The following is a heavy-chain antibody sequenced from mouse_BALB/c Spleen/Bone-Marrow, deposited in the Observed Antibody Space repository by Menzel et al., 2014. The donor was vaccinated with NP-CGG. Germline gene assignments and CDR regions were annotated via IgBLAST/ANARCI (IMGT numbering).Heavy chain of an antibody. CDR1: GYTFTSYW. CDR2: INPSNGGT. CDR3: TIGGLYY. V-gene: IGHV1S16*01. D-gene: IGHD3-1*01. Sequence: QVQLQQSGAELVKPGASVKLSCKASGYTFTSYWMHWVKLGPGQGFEWIGEINPSNGGTNYNEKFKRKATLTVDKSSSPAYMQLSSLTSEDSAVYYCTIGGLYYWGQGTTLTVSS. J-gene: IGHJ2*01.